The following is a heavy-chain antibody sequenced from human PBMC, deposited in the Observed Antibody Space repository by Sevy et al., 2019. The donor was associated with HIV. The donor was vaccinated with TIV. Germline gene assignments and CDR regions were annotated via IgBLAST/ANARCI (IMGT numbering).Heavy chain of an antibody. D-gene: IGHD1-26*01. CDR2: ISWNSGSI. CDR1: GFTFDDYA. V-gene: IGHV3-9*01. Sequence: GGSLRLSCAASGFTFDDYAMHWVRQAPGKGLEWVSGISWNSGSIGYADSVKGRFTISRDNAKNSLYLQMNSLRAEDTALYYCAKDGSRVYSGSYLSIFDYWGQGTLVTVSS. J-gene: IGHJ4*02. CDR3: AKDGSRVYSGSYLSIFDY.